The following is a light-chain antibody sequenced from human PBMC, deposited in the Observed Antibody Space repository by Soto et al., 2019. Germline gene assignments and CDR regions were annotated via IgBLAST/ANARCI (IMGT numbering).Light chain of an antibody. V-gene: IGKV1-39*01. CDR2: GAS. CDR1: QTITTY. Sequence: DLQMTQSPSSLSASVGDRVTITCRASQTITTYLNWYQQRPGKAPKLLIYGASSLQSGVPSRFSGSGSGTDFTLTISSLQPEDFATYFCQQSDSTPRTFGQGTKVEIK. CDR3: QQSDSTPRT. J-gene: IGKJ1*01.